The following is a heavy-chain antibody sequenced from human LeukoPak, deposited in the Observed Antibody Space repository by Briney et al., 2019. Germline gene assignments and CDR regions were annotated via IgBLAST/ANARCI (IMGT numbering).Heavy chain of an antibody. J-gene: IGHJ3*02. CDR2: ISSSSSII. Sequence: PGGSLRLSCAASGFTFSSYSMNWVRQPPGKGLEWVSNISSSSSIIYYADSVKGRFTISKDNAKNSLYRQMNSLRAEDTAIYYCAADDHDAFDIWGQGTMVTVSS. CDR3: AADDHDAFDI. V-gene: IGHV3-48*01. CDR1: GFTFSSYS.